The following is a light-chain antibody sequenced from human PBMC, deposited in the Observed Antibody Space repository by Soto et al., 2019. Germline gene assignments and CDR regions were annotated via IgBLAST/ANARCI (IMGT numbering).Light chain of an antibody. CDR3: QQRSAWPFT. Sequence: IVLTQSPATLSLSPGERASLSCRASQTVGKDLAWYQVRLGQAPRLLIFDASTRATGVPPRFSGSRSGSDFTLTISSLDLEDFALYYCQQRSAWPFTFGGGT. J-gene: IGKJ4*01. CDR1: QTVGKD. V-gene: IGKV3-11*01. CDR2: DAS.